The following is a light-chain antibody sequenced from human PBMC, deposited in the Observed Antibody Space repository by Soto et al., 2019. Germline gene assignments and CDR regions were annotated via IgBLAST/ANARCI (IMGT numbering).Light chain of an antibody. CDR3: QQTFHSPRT. CDR2: GAS. CDR1: QSVSSNF. J-gene: IGKJ2*01. V-gene: IGKV3-20*01. Sequence: DIVLTQSPGTLSLSPGERATLSCRASQSVSSNFLAWYQQKPGQAPRLLIYGASKRATGIPDRFSGSGSETDFALTISGLEPEDFAVYYCQQTFHSPRTFGQGTRLEI.